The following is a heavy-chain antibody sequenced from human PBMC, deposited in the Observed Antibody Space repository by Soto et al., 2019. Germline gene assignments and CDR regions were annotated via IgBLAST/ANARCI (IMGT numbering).Heavy chain of an antibody. Sequence: SVKVSFKDSCYTFSNYGIVWRRQAPGQGLEWMGWISTYNGDTAYAQKIQDRVTLTRDISTSTAYMEWGSLGSDDTAIYYCAILPHDTYEYDYWGQGTPVTVSS. J-gene: IGHJ4*02. CDR2: ISTYNGDT. CDR3: AILPHDTYEYDY. CDR1: CYTFSNYG. V-gene: IGHV1-18*04. D-gene: IGHD3-9*01.